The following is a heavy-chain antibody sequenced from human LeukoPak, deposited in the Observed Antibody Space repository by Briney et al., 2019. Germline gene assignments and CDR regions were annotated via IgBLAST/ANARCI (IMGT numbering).Heavy chain of an antibody. Sequence: GGSLRLFCAASGFTFSSCWMRWVRQAPGKGLEGVAYIKQDGSEKYYVDSVKGRFTISRDNAKNSLYLQVDRLRAEDTAVYYCARDEVGATYYFDYWGQGTLVTVSS. CDR3: ARDEVGATYYFDY. D-gene: IGHD1-26*01. CDR2: IKQDGSEK. J-gene: IGHJ4*02. V-gene: IGHV3-7*01. CDR1: GFTFSSCW.